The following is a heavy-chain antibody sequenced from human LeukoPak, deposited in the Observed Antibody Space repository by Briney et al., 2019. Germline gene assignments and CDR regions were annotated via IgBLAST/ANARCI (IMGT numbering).Heavy chain of an antibody. CDR2: ITAYNGNR. V-gene: IGHV1-18*01. CDR1: GYTFSNYG. Sequence: ASVKVSCKTSGYTFSNYGISWVRQAPGQGLEWMGWITAYNGNRLYAQRFQGRITLTTGTSTSTSYMELRSLEYDDTAIYYCARDNDKVVDHWGQGTLVTVSS. D-gene: IGHD1-1*01. J-gene: IGHJ4*01. CDR3: ARDNDKVVDH.